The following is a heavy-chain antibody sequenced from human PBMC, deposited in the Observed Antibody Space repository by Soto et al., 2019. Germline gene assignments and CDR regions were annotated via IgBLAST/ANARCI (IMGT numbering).Heavy chain of an antibody. Sequence: QLQLQESGPGLVEPSETLSLTCTVSGGSISSSSYYWGWIRQPPGKGLEWIGSIYYSGSTYYHPSLKSRVTISVATSKNQFSLKLSSVTAADTAVYYCARHTPAISISDHWGQGTLVTVSS. V-gene: IGHV4-39*01. CDR2: IYYSGST. J-gene: IGHJ4*02. CDR1: GGSISSSSYY. CDR3: ARHTPAISISDH. D-gene: IGHD2-15*01.